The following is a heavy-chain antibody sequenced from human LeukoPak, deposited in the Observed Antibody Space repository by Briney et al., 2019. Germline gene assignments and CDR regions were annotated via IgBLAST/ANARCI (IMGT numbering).Heavy chain of an antibody. D-gene: IGHD3-22*01. CDR2: ISGSGGST. J-gene: IGHJ3*02. V-gene: IGHV3-23*01. Sequence: TGGSPRLSCAASGFTFSSYAMSWVRQAPGKGLEWVSAISGSGGSTYYADSVKGRFTISRDNSKNTLYLQMNSLKTEDTAVYYCTTSGYWGFDIWGQGTMVTVSS. CDR1: GFTFSSYA. CDR3: TTSGYWGFDI.